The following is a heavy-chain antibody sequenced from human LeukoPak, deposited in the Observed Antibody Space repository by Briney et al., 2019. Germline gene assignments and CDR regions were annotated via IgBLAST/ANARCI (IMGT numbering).Heavy chain of an antibody. D-gene: IGHD2-15*01. J-gene: IGHJ3*02. CDR1: GGSISSSSYY. V-gene: IGHV4-39*01. CDR2: IYYSGST. CDR3: ARHAGSMGCAFDI. Sequence: PSETLSLTCTVSGGSISSSSYYWGWIRQPPGKGLEWIGSIYYSGSTYYNPSLKSRVTISVDTSKNQFSLKLSSVTAADTAMYYCARHAGSMGCAFDIWRQGTMVTVS.